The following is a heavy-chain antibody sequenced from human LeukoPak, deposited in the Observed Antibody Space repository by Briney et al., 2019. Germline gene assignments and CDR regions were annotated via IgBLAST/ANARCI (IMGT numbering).Heavy chain of an antibody. CDR3: ARVQYDYVWGSYRFYYFDY. D-gene: IGHD3-16*02. Sequence: SQTLSLTCTVSGGSISSGDYYWSWIRQHPGKGLEWIGYIYYSGSTYYNPSLKSRVTISVDTSKNQFSLKLSSVTAADTAVYYCARVQYDYVWGSYRFYYFDYWGQGTLVTVSS. CDR1: GGSISSGDYY. CDR2: IYYSGST. V-gene: IGHV4-30-4*01. J-gene: IGHJ4*02.